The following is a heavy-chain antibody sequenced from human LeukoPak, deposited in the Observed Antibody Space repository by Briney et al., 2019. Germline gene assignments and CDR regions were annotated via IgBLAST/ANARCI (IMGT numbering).Heavy chain of an antibody. V-gene: IGHV4-61*02. J-gene: IGHJ4*02. CDR1: GGSISSGSYY. D-gene: IGHD3-9*01. CDR2: VYTSGST. Sequence: PSETLSLTCTVSGGSISSGSYYWSWIRQPAGKGLEWIGRVYTSGSTNYNPSLKSRVTISVDTSKNQFSLKLSSVTAADTAVYYCAREGRTDYDILTGYYTPLYYFDYWGQGTLVTVSS. CDR3: AREGRTDYDILTGYYTPLYYFDY.